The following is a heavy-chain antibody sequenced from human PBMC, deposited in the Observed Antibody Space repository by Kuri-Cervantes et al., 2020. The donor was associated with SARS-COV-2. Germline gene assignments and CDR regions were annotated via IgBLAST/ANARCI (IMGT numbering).Heavy chain of an antibody. V-gene: IGHV3-30-3*01. Sequence: GESLKISCAASGFTFSSYAMHWVRQAPGKGLEWVAVISYDGSNKYYADSVKGRFTISRDNSKNTLYLQMSSLRAEDTAVYYRARDLGVVVPAIDYGMDVWGQGTTVTVSS. J-gene: IGHJ6*02. D-gene: IGHD2-2*01. CDR3: ARDLGVVVPAIDYGMDV. CDR1: GFTFSSYA. CDR2: ISYDGSNK.